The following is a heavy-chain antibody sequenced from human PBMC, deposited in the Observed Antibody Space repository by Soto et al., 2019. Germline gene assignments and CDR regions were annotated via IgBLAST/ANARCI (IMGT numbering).Heavy chain of an antibody. V-gene: IGHV5-10-1*01. J-gene: IGHJ6*02. CDR1: GYSFTSYW. CDR2: IDPSDSYT. CDR3: AGLAGYSSPSYYYYGMDV. D-gene: IGHD6-6*01. Sequence: GESLKISCKGSGYSFTSYWISWVRQMPGKGLEWMGRIDPSDSYTNYSPSFQGHVTISADKSISTAYLQWSSLEASDTAMYYCAGLAGYSSPSYYYYGMDVRGQGTTVTVSS.